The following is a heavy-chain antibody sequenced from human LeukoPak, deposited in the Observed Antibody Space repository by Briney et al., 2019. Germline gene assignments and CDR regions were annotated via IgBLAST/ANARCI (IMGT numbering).Heavy chain of an antibody. Sequence: PSETLSLTCTVSGGSTSSYYWSWIRQPPGKGLEWIGYIYTSGSTNYNPSLKSRVTTSVDTSKNQFSLKLSSVTAADTAVYYCARGEAYSSGWYEVGVWFDPWGQGTLVTVSS. CDR1: GGSTSSYY. CDR3: ARGEAYSSGWYEVGVWFDP. D-gene: IGHD6-19*01. V-gene: IGHV4-4*09. J-gene: IGHJ5*02. CDR2: IYTSGST.